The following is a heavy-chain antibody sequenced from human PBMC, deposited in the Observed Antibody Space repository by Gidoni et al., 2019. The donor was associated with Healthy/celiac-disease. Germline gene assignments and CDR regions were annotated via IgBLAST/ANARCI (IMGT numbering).Heavy chain of an antibody. V-gene: IGHV1-46*01. CDR1: GSTFTSYE. CDR2: INPSCGST. J-gene: IGHJ3*02. Sequence: QQRLLQSGADVTKPGASVQVSCEASGSTFTSYEMPWVRQAHGQRLEWVGIINPSCGSTSYAQKFQGRVTMTRDTSTSTVYMELSSLRSEDAAVYYCARAYSGEWDAFYIWGQGTMVTVSS. D-gene: IGHD1-26*01. CDR3: ARAYSGEWDAFYI.